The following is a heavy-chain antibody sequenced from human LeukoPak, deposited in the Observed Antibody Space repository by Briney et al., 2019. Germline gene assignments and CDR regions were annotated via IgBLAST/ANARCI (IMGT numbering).Heavy chain of an antibody. V-gene: IGHV3-74*01. Sequence: GGSLRLSCAASGFTFSSYWMHWVRQAPGKGLVWVSRINSDGRSTSYADSVTGGFTIARDNAKTTMYLQMNSLRAEDTAVYYCARGGLNYDILTAYRAPSDYWGQGTLVTVSS. J-gene: IGHJ4*02. D-gene: IGHD3-9*01. CDR2: INSDGRST. CDR3: ARGGLNYDILTAYRAPSDY. CDR1: GFTFSSYW.